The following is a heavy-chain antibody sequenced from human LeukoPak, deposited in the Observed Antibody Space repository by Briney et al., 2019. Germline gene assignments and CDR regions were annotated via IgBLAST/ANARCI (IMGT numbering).Heavy chain of an antibody. CDR2: IRGSGDST. V-gene: IGHV3-23*01. CDR1: GFSLSSYV. J-gene: IGHJ6*03. Sequence: GGSLRLSCAASGFSLSSYVMSWVSQAGGKGREWVSAIRGSGDSTYYADSVKGLFTISRDNSENTPYLQMNSLRADDTAVYYCASGGRSLEWLSPYYYYYYMDVWGKGTTVTVSS. D-gene: IGHD3-3*01. CDR3: ASGGRSLEWLSPYYYYYYMDV.